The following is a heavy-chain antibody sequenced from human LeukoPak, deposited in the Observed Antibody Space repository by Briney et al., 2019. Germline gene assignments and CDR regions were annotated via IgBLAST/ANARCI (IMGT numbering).Heavy chain of an antibody. V-gene: IGHV3-53*01. J-gene: IGHJ3*02. CDR2: IYSGGDT. Sequence: SGGSLRLSCAASGFTVSGNYMSWVRQAPGKGLECVAVIYSGGDTYYADSVKGRFTISRDKSKNTLYLQMNSLRVEDTAVYYCARDSYGSGNYYKAFDIWGQGTMVTVSS. CDR3: ARDSYGSGNYYKAFDI. CDR1: GFTVSGNY. D-gene: IGHD3-10*01.